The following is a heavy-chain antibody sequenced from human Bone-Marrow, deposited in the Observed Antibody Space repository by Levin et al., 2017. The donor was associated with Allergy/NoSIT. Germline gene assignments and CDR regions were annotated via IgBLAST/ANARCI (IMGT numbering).Heavy chain of an antibody. Sequence: KPGGSLRLSCAASGFTFSSYSMNWVRQAPGKGLEWVSSISSSSSYIYYADSVKGRFTISRDNAKNSLYLQMNSLRAEDTAVYYCAWGGAARYYFDYWGQGTLVTVSS. J-gene: IGHJ4*02. CDR2: ISSSSSYI. CDR3: AWGGAARYYFDY. CDR1: GFTFSSYS. V-gene: IGHV3-21*01. D-gene: IGHD3-16*01.